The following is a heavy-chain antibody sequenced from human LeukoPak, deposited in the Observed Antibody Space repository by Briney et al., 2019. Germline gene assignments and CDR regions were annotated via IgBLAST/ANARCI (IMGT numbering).Heavy chain of an antibody. D-gene: IGHD3-22*01. CDR2: INPDSGGT. CDR1: GYTFTGYY. V-gene: IGHV1-2*02. J-gene: IGHJ4*02. Sequence: ASVKVSCKASGYTFTGYYMHWVRQAPGQGLEWMGWINPDSGGTNYAQKFQGRVTMTRDTSISTAYMELGRLRSDDTAVYYCARQAPPYDSSGYFDYWGQGTLVTVSS. CDR3: ARQAPPYDSSGYFDY.